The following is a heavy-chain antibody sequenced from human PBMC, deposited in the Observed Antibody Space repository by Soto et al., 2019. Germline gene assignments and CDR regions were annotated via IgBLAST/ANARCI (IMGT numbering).Heavy chain of an antibody. Sequence: EVQLVESGGGLIQPGGSLRLSCAASGFRVSVNFMAWVRQAPGKGLEWVSDINGGGSTNYADSVKGRFTISRDTSKNMLYLQMNSLRAEDTAVYYCARENYYYGMDVWGQGTTVTVSS. J-gene: IGHJ6*02. V-gene: IGHV3-53*01. CDR1: GFRVSVNF. CDR3: ARENYYYGMDV. CDR2: INGGGST.